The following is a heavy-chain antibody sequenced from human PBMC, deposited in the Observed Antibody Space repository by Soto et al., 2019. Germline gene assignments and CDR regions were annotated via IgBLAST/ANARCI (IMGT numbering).Heavy chain of an antibody. V-gene: IGHV1-69*01. CDR1: GGTFSSYA. CDR3: AREVGFGELLVDY. CDR2: IIPICGTA. J-gene: IGHJ4*02. D-gene: IGHD3-10*01. Sequence: QVQLVQSGAEVKKPGSSVKVSCKASGGTFSSYAISWVRQAPGQGLEWMGGIIPICGTANYAQKFQGRVTITADESTSTAYMELSSLRSEETSVYYCAREVGFGELLVDYWGQGTLVTVSS.